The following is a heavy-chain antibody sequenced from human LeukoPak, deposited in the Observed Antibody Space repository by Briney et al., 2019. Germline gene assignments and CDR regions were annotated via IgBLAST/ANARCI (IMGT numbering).Heavy chain of an antibody. CDR2: IYYSGST. CDR1: GGSISSYY. D-gene: IGHD5-24*01. CDR3: ARGGPERWLQSYYFDY. J-gene: IGHJ4*02. V-gene: IGHV4-59*01. Sequence: SETLSLTCTVSGGSISSYYWSWIRQPPGKGLEWIGYIYYSGSTNYNPSLKSRVTISVDTSKNQFSLKLSSVTAADTAVYYCARGGPERWLQSYYFDYWGQGTLVTVSS.